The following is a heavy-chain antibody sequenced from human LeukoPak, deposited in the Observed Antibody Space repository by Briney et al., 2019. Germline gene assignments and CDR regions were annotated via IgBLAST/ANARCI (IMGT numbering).Heavy chain of an antibody. V-gene: IGHV3-43*02. Sequence: GGSLRLSCAASGFKFDDYAMHWVRQAPGDGLEWVSLVGGDGSTTYYADSVRGRFTVSRDNSKKSLYLQMNSLRTDDTAFYYCVKGRQETFDYWGQGTLVTVSS. CDR1: GFKFDDYA. CDR3: VKGRQETFDY. CDR2: VGGDGSTT. J-gene: IGHJ4*02.